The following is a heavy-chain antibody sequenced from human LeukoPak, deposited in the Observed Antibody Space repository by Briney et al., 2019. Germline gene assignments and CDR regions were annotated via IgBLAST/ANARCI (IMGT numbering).Heavy chain of an antibody. CDR2: IYYSGST. CDR3: ARLNDRADAFDI. V-gene: IGHV4-59*01. J-gene: IGHJ3*02. CDR1: GGSISSYY. Sequence: NPSETLSLTCTVSGGSISSYYWSWIRQPPGKGLKWIGYIYYSGSTNYNPSLKSRVTISVDTSKNQFSLKLNSVTAADTAVYYCARLNDRADAFDIWGPGTMVTVSS. D-gene: IGHD3-22*01.